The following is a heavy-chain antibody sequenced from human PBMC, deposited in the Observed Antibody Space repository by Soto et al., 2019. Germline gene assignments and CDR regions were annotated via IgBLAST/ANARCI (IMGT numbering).Heavy chain of an antibody. Sequence: QVQLVQSGAEVKKPGSSVKVSCKASGGTFSSYTISWVRQAPGQGLEWMGRIIPILGIANYAQKFQGRVTITADKSTSTAYMELSSLRSEDTAVYYCARAAADPYYGMDVWGQGTTVTVSS. CDR1: GGTFSSYT. V-gene: IGHV1-69*02. D-gene: IGHD6-13*01. J-gene: IGHJ6*02. CDR3: ARAAADPYYGMDV. CDR2: IIPILGIA.